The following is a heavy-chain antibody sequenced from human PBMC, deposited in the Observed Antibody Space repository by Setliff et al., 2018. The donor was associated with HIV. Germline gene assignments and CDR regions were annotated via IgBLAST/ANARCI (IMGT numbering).Heavy chain of an antibody. CDR1: GYTFTSYA. Sequence: GASVKVSCKASGYTFTSYAMHWVRQAPGQRLEWMGWINAGNGNTKYSQKFQGRVTITRDTSASTAYMELSSLRPEDTAVYFCARGWSEDTSMVQVEYFEHWGQGTLVTVSS. J-gene: IGHJ1*01. D-gene: IGHD5-18*01. V-gene: IGHV1-3*01. CDR2: INAGNGNT. CDR3: ARGWSEDTSMVQVEYFEH.